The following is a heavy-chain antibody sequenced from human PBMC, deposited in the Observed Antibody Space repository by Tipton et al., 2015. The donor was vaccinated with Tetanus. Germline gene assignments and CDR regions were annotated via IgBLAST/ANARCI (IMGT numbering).Heavy chain of an antibody. CDR2: IYYGGST. J-gene: IGHJ4*02. CDR3: ARTSGYMYSDC. CDR1: GGSFSSSNDY. D-gene: IGHD3-3*01. V-gene: IGHV4-39*07. Sequence: TLSLTCTVSGGSFSSSNDYWAWIRQPPGKGLEWVGSIYYGGSTYFNPSLRSRGTMSVDTSKNQLSLRLNSVTSADTAVYYCARTSGYMYSDCWGQGTLVTVSS.